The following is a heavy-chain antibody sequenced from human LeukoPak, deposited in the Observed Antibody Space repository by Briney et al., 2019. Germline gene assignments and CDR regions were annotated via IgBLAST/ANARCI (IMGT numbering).Heavy chain of an antibody. D-gene: IGHD3-22*01. J-gene: IGHJ4*02. CDR2: IYYTGST. Sequence: PSETLSLTCAVSGGSISRNYWNWIRQPPGKGLEWIGYIYYTGSTKYNPSLESRVTVSVDTSKNQSSLKLSSVSAADTAVYYCARGFYDSAGYSTPFDSWGQGIPVAVSS. V-gene: IGHV4-59*01. CDR1: GGSISRNY. CDR3: ARGFYDSAGYSTPFDS.